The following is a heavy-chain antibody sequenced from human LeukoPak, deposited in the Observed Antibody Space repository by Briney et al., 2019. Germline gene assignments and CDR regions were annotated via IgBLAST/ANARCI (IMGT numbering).Heavy chain of an antibody. CDR2: IYYSGST. CDR3: ARARVGDGYNFFFDY. Sequence: SETLSLTCTVSGGSISSYYWSWIRQPPGKGLEWIGYIYYSGSTNYNPSLKSRVTISVDTSKNQFSLKVSSVTAADTAVYYCARARVGDGYNFFFDYWGQGTLVTVSS. V-gene: IGHV4-59*01. J-gene: IGHJ4*02. D-gene: IGHD5-24*01. CDR1: GGSISSYY.